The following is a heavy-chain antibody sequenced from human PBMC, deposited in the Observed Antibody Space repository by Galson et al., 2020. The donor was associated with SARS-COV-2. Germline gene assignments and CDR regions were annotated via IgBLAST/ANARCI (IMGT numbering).Heavy chain of an antibody. CDR3: ARGLDCSGGTCSWHGTDV. D-gene: IGHD2-15*01. J-gene: IGHJ6*02. V-gene: IGHV3-21*01. Sequence: GGSLRLSCEASGFTFSSYNINWVRQAPGKGLEWVSLISTSGFYIYYADSVKGRFTISRDNAKNSLYLEMNNLRADDTAIYYCARGLDCSGGTCSWHGTDVWGQGTTVTVSS. CDR2: ISTSGFYI. CDR1: GFTFSSYN.